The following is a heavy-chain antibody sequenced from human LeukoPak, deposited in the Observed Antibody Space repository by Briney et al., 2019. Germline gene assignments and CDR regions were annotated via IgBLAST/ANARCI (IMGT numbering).Heavy chain of an antibody. CDR3: AKGRISVAGTLDP. CDR1: GFTFSSYG. D-gene: IGHD6-19*01. J-gene: IGHJ5*02. Sequence: GGSLRLSCAASGFTFSSYGMHWVRQAPGEGLEWVAFIRYDGSNKYYADSVKGRFTISRDNSKNTLYLQMNSLRAEDTAVYYCAKGRISVAGTLDPWGQGTLVTVSS. V-gene: IGHV3-30*02. CDR2: IRYDGSNK.